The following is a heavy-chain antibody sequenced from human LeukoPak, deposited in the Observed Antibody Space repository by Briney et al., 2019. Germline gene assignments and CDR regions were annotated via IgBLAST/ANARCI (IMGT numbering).Heavy chain of an antibody. V-gene: IGHV3-23*01. J-gene: IGHJ4*02. Sequence: GGSLRLSCLTSGFTLSTNAMSWVRQAPGKGLEWISGISGSGASTYYADSVKGRFTISRDDSRNTLYLQMNSLRGDDTAVYYCGKDVGKWEALHFFEFWGQGTLVTGSS. D-gene: IGHD1-26*01. CDR1: GFTLSTNA. CDR3: GKDVGKWEALHFFEF. CDR2: ISGSGAST.